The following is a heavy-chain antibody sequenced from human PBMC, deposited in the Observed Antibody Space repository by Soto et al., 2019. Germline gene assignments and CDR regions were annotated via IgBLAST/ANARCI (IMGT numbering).Heavy chain of an antibody. CDR3: AKVSTF. Sequence: EVQLLESGGGLVQPGGSLRLSCAASGFTFRSFAMNWVRQAPGKGLDWVSSISPSGGDTYYADSVEGRFTISRDNSNNRLYLHMNILRAEDTAVYYCAKVSTFWGQGTLVTVSS. V-gene: IGHV3-23*01. J-gene: IGHJ4*02. CDR2: ISPSGGDT. CDR1: GFTFRSFA.